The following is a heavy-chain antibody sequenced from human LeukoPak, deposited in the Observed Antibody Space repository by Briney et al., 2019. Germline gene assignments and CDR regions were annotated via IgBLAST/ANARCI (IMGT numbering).Heavy chain of an antibody. Sequence: SETLSLTCAVSGGSISSGGYSWSWIRQPPGKGLEWIGYIYYSGSTYYNPSLKSRVTISVDTSKNQFSLKLSSVTAADTAVYYCARDPEFSYGGYLLYYFDYWGQGTLVTVSS. CDR1: GGSISSGGYS. D-gene: IGHD5-12*01. CDR3: ARDPEFSYGGYLLYYFDY. V-gene: IGHV4-30-4*07. J-gene: IGHJ4*02. CDR2: IYYSGST.